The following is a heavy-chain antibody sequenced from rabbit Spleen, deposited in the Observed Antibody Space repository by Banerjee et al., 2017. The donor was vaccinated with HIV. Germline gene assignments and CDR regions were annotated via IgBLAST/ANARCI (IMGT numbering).Heavy chain of an antibody. V-gene: IGHV1S45*01. CDR2: IDTSDGDT. J-gene: IGHJ2*01. CDR3: ARNYVNAFDP. D-gene: IGHD1-1*01. Sequence: QEQLEESGGGLVKPEGSLTLTCTASGVSFSGSSYMCWVRQAPGKGLEWIACIDTSDGDTDYANWPKGRFTISKTSSTTLTLQMTSLTAADTATYFCARNYVNAFDPWGQGTLVT. CDR1: GVSFSGSSY.